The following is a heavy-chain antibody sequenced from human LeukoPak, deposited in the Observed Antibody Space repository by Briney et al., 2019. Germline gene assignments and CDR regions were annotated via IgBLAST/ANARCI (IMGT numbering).Heavy chain of an antibody. CDR2: IYYSGST. CDR3: ARDQVVPAANIQNWFDP. D-gene: IGHD2-2*01. V-gene: IGHV4-59*12. CDR1: GDSISSYY. J-gene: IGHJ5*02. Sequence: PSETLSLTCTVSGDSISSYYWSWIRQFPGKGLEWIGYIYYSGSTNYNPSLKSRVTISVDTSKNQFSLKLSSVTAADTAVYYCARDQVVPAANIQNWFDPWGQGTLVTVSS.